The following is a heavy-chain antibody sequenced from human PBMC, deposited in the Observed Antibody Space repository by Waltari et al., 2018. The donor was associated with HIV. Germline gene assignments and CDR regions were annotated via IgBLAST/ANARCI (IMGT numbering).Heavy chain of an antibody. CDR2: IFYSGRT. Sequence: QLQLKESGPGLVKPSETLPLTCTFSGGSISRYSNRWGWIRQPPGKGLEWLGSIFYSGRTYYNPSFKSRVTISVDTSKNQFSLKLSSVTAADTAVYYCARHVGSFYRSSSDLGFDYWGQGTLVTVSS. V-gene: IGHV4-39*01. J-gene: IGHJ4*02. CDR1: GGSISRYSNR. D-gene: IGHD6-6*01. CDR3: ARHVGSFYRSSSDLGFDY.